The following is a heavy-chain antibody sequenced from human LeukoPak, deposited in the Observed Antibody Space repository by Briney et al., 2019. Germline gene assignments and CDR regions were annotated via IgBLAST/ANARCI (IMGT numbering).Heavy chain of an antibody. J-gene: IGHJ4*02. CDR2: IIPIFGTA. V-gene: IGHV1-69*13. D-gene: IGHD3-3*01. CDR3: AREFSGADGDFWSGYYEVYFDY. CDR1: GGTFSSYA. Sequence: ASVKVSCKASGGTFSSYAISWVRQAPGQGLEWMGGIIPIFGTANYAQKFQGRVTITADESTITAYMELSSLRSEDTAVYYCAREFSGADGDFWSGYYEVYFDYWGQGTLVTVSS.